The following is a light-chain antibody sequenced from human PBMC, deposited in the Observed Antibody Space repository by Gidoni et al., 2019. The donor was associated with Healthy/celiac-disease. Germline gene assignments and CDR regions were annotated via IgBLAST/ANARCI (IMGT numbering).Light chain of an antibody. CDR2: AAS. J-gene: IGKJ5*01. CDR3: QQSYSTWIT. CDR1: QSISSY. V-gene: IGKV1-39*01. Sequence: DIQMTQSPSSLSASVGDRVTITCRASQSISSYLNWYQQKPGKAPKLLIYAASSLQSGVPSRFSGSGSGTDFTLTISSLQPEDFATYYCQQSYSTWITFGQXTRLEIK.